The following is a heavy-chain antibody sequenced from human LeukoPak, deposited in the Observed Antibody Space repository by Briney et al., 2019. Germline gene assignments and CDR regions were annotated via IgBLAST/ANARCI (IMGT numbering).Heavy chain of an antibody. CDR3: ARAITNYGYIFDY. CDR2: MNPNSGNT. V-gene: IGHV1-8*03. J-gene: IGHJ4*02. D-gene: IGHD5-18*01. CDR1: GYTFTSYD. Sequence: ASVKVSCKASGYTFTSYDINWVRQATGQGLEWMGWMNPNSGNTGYAQKFQGRVTITRNTSISTAYMELSSLRSEDTAVYYCARAITNYGYIFDYWGQGTLVTVSS.